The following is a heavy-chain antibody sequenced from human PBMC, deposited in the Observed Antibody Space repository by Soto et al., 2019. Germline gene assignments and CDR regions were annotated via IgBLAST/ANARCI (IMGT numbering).Heavy chain of an antibody. Sequence: SETLSLTCTVSGGSISSSSYYWGWIRQPPGKGLEWIGSIYYSGSTYYNPSLKSRVTISVDTSKNQFSLKLSSVTAADTAVYYCARLGVAVAGLFDYWGQGTLVTVS. D-gene: IGHD6-19*01. V-gene: IGHV4-39*01. J-gene: IGHJ4*02. CDR2: IYYSGST. CDR1: GGSISSSSYY. CDR3: ARLGVAVAGLFDY.